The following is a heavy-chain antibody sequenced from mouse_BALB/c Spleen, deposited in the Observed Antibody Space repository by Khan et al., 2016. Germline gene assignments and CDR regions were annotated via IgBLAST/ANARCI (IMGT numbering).Heavy chain of an antibody. Sequence: QIQLVQSGPELKKPGETVKISCKASGYTFTDYSMHWVKQAPGKGLKWMGWINTETGEPRYADDFKGRFAFSLETSASTAYLQINNLKTEDTATYCCAPNDGAFYDYWGQGTTLTVSS. D-gene: IGHD2-3*01. J-gene: IGHJ2*01. CDR1: GYTFTDYS. CDR3: APNDGAFYDY. V-gene: IGHV9-2-1*01. CDR2: INTETGEP.